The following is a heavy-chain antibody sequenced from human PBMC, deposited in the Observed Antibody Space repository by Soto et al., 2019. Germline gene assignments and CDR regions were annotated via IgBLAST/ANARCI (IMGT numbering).Heavy chain of an antibody. Sequence: EVQLVESGGGLVHPGGSLRLSCAASGFRFSIYSMNWVRQAPGKGLEWSAYITSDTNTIKYADSVKGRFTISRDNAKNSVYLQMNSLRDEDTAVYYCARSVEGHFDYWGQGIVVTVSS. D-gene: IGHD6-19*01. CDR1: GFRFSIYS. CDR2: ITSDTNTI. CDR3: ARSVEGHFDY. J-gene: IGHJ4*02. V-gene: IGHV3-48*02.